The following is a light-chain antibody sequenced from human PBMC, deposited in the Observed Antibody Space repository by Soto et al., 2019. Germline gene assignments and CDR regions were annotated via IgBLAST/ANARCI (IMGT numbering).Light chain of an antibody. CDR2: GAS. Sequence: EIVMTQSPATLSVSPGERATLSCRASQSVRSNFAWYQQKPGQAPRLLISGASTRATGIPARFSGSGSGAEFTLTISSLQSEDFAVVYCQQYSGWPPGTFGQGTKVDIK. J-gene: IGKJ1*01. V-gene: IGKV3-15*01. CDR1: QSVRSN. CDR3: QQYSGWPPGT.